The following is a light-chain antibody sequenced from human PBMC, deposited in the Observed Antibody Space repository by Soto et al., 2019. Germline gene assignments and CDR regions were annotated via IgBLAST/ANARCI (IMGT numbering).Light chain of an antibody. V-gene: IGKV1-39*01. J-gene: IGKJ4*01. CDR1: QSISSY. CDR2: AAS. Sequence: DIQMTQSPSSLSASVGDRVTITCRASQSISSYLNWYQQKPGKAPKLLIYAASSLQSGVPSRFSGSGSGTDFTLTISSLQPEDFAVYYCQQVKSYPLTIGGGTKVDIK. CDR3: QQVKSYPLT.